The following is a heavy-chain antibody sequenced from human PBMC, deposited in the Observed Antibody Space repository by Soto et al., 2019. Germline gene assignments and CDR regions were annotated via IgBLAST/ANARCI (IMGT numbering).Heavy chain of an antibody. D-gene: IGHD2-15*01. CDR1: GFPFSSYG. CDR3: AGGQYYFDY. V-gene: IGHV3-30*03. CDR2: ISYDGTNQ. J-gene: IGHJ4*02. Sequence: QVQLVESGGGVVQPGRSLRLSCAASGFPFSSYGMHWVRQAPGKGLDWVALISYDGTNQYYADSVKGRFTVSRDNSKNPLYLHMSSLGAEDTAVYYCAGGQYYFDYCGQGTLVSVSS.